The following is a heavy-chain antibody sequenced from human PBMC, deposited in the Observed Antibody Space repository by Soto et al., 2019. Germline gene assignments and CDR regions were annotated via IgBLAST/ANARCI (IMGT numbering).Heavy chain of an antibody. D-gene: IGHD2-8*01. J-gene: IGHJ6*02. CDR1: GYSFTSYW. CDR2: IDPSDSYT. V-gene: IGHV5-10-1*01. Sequence: PGESLKISCKGSGYSFTSYWISWVRQMPGKGLEWMGRIDPSDSYTNYSPSFQGHVTISADKSISTAYLQWSSLKASDTAMYYCASTLGYCTNGVCYGGYYYCYGMDVWGQGTTVTVSS. CDR3: ASTLGYCTNGVCYGGYYYCYGMDV.